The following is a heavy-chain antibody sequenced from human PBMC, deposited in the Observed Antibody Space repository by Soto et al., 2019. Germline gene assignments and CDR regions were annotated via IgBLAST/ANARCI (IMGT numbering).Heavy chain of an antibody. J-gene: IGHJ5*02. CDR1: GYTFTTYS. CDR2: ISAYNGDT. CDR3: ARQAVSITLAAHKCFDP. Sequence: ASVKVSCKASGYTFTTYSINWVRQAPGQGLEWMGWISAYNGDTDYAQNFQGRVTMTTDTSTSTAYMELRSLRSDDTAIYYCARQAVSITLAAHKCFDPWGQGSLVTVSS. D-gene: IGHD3-16*01. V-gene: IGHV1-18*01.